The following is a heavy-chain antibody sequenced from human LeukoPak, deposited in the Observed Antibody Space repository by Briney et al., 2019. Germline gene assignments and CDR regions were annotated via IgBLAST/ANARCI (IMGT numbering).Heavy chain of an antibody. Sequence: SSETLSLTCTVSGVSIRSYSWSWIRRPPGKGLEWIGYLYTSGSTDSNPSLKSRVTISVDTSKNQFSLKLSSVTAADTAVYYCANSRGPDPFDYWGQGTLVTVSS. J-gene: IGHJ4*02. CDR1: GVSIRSYS. CDR3: ANSRGPDPFDY. D-gene: IGHD3-10*01. CDR2: LYTSGST. V-gene: IGHV4-4*09.